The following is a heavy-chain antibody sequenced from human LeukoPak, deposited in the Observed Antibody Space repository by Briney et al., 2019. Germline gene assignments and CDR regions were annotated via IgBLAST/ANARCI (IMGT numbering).Heavy chain of an antibody. J-gene: IGHJ6*03. CDR2: INPSGGST. V-gene: IGHV1-46*01. CDR1: GYTFTSYY. CDR3: AREVSVTTPGYYYYYMDV. Sequence: ASVKVSCKASGYTFTSYYMHWVRQAPGQGLEWMGIINPSGGSTSYAQKFQGRVTMTRDMSTSTVYMELSSLRSEDTAVYYCAREVSVTTPGYYYYYMDVWGKGTTVTISS. D-gene: IGHD4-17*01.